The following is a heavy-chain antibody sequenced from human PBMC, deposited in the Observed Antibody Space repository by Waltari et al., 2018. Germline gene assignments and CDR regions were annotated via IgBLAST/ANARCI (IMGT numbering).Heavy chain of an antibody. Sequence: EVQLVESGGGLVQPGGSLRLACAASGFSISTYYMRGVRQAPGKRLEWVATMRQDVIVKYYVDSVKGRFTISRDNAKNSMYLQMNSLKAEDTAVYYCARRKWNYGSDDGMDVWGQGTTVTVSS. J-gene: IGHJ6*02. CDR3: ARRKWNYGSDDGMDV. V-gene: IGHV3-7*01. D-gene: IGHD1-7*01. CDR1: GFSISTYY. CDR2: MRQDVIVK.